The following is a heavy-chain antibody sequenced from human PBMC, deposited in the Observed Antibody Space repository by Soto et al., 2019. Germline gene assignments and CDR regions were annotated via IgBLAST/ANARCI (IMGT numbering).Heavy chain of an antibody. V-gene: IGHV3-33*01. CDR1: GFTFSSHG. CDR3: MRWGDNRAFEY. CDR2: IWYDGSNK. D-gene: IGHD3-16*01. Sequence: QVQFVESGGGVVQPGRSLRLSCAASGFTFSSHGMHWVRQAPGKGLEWVAVIWYDGSNKYYADSVKGRFTISRDNSKNTLYLQMNSLRVDDTAVYYCMRWGDNRAFEYWGQGTLVTVSS. J-gene: IGHJ4*02.